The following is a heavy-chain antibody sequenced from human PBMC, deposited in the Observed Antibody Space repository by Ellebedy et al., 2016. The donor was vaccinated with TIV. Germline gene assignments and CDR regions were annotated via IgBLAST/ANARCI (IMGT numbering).Heavy chain of an antibody. Sequence: GGSLRLXXAASGFTFSSYGMHWVRQAPGKGLEWVAVISYDGSNKYYADSVKGRFTISRDNSKNTLYLQMNSLRAEDTAVYYCAKERYSGYDSLVDYWGQGTLVTVSS. D-gene: IGHD5-12*01. CDR3: AKERYSGYDSLVDY. CDR2: ISYDGSNK. J-gene: IGHJ4*02. V-gene: IGHV3-30*18. CDR1: GFTFSSYG.